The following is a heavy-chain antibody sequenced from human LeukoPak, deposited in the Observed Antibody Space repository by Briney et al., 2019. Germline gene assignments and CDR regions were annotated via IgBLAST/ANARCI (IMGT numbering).Heavy chain of an antibody. J-gene: IGHJ3*01. D-gene: IGHD3-3*01. CDR2: IHTSGSN. V-gene: IGHV4-4*09. Sequence: PSETLSLTCAVSGVSISPYYWAWIRQPPGKGLEWIGYIHTSGSNNQYPSLKSRVTISVDKSKNHFSLRLTSVTAADTAVYYCARLSAAVHLGAFDLWSQGTMVTVSS. CDR1: GVSISPYY. CDR3: ARLSAAVHLGAFDL.